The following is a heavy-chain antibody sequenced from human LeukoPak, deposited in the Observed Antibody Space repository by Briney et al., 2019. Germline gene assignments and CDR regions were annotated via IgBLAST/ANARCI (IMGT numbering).Heavy chain of an antibody. Sequence: PSETLSLTCTVSGGSISSYYWSWIRQPPGKGLEWIGYIYSSGSTNYSPSLKSRVTISVDTSKNQFSLKLYSVTAADTAVYYCARQYSGYGNAFDIWGQGTMVTVSS. V-gene: IGHV4-59*08. D-gene: IGHD5-12*01. J-gene: IGHJ3*02. CDR1: GGSISSYY. CDR2: IYSSGST. CDR3: ARQYSGYGNAFDI.